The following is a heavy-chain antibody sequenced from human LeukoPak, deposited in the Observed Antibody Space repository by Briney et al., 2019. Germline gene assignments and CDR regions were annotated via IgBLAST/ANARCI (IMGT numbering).Heavy chain of an antibody. CDR1: GGSFSGYY. CDR2: INHSGST. D-gene: IGHD4-23*01. V-gene: IGHV4-34*01. Sequence: PWGTLSLTCAGSGGSFSGYYWSWIRQPPGKGLEWVWDINHSGSTNYNPSLTSRATISVDTSKNQFSLKLTSVTAADTAVYYCARGRWGENWFDPWGQGTLGTVSS. CDR3: ARGRWGENWFDP. J-gene: IGHJ5*02.